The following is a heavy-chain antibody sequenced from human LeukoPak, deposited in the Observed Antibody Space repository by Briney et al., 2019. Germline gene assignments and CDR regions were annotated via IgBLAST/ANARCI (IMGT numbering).Heavy chain of an antibody. J-gene: IGHJ4*02. CDR1: GGTFSSYT. D-gene: IGHD3-22*01. CDR2: IIPILGIA. Sequence: ASVKVSCKASGGTFSSYTISWVRQAPGQGLEWMGRIIPILGIANYAQKFQGRVTITADKSTSTAYMELSSLRSEDTAVYYCAGDYYDNHYYFDYWGQGTLVTVSS. CDR3: AGDYYDNHYYFDY. V-gene: IGHV1-69*04.